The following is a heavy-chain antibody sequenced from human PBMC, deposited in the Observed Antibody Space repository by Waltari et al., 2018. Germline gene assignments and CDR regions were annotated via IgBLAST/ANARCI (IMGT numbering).Heavy chain of an antibody. Sequence: EVQLLESGGGLVQPGGSLRLPCVASGLTFSNYVMTWVRQAPGKGLEWVSAISAGGDVTYYADSVKGRFTISTDNSKNTLYLQMNSLRAEDTAVYYCAKGPYCSGGNCYQPYFDYWGQGTLVTVSS. J-gene: IGHJ4*02. CDR3: AKGPYCSGGNCYQPYFDY. D-gene: IGHD2-15*01. V-gene: IGHV3-23*01. CDR2: ISAGGDVT. CDR1: GLTFSNYV.